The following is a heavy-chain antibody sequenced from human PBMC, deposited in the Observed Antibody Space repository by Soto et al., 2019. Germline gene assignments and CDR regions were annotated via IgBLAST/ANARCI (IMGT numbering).Heavy chain of an antibody. V-gene: IGHV3-21*01. CDR1: GFTFSSYT. D-gene: IGHD3-22*01. CDR2: ISTSSSYI. J-gene: IGHJ4*02. Sequence: VQLVESGGGLVKPGGSLRLSCAASGFTFSSYTMNWVRQAPGKGLEWVSSISTSSSYIYYADSVKGRFTISRDNAKNSLYLQMNSLRGEDTAMYYCARDVLDYYDSSGYPGYWGQGTLVTVSS. CDR3: ARDVLDYYDSSGYPGY.